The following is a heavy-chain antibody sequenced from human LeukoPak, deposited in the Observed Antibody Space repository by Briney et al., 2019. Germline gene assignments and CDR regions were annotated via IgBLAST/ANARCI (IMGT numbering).Heavy chain of an antibody. CDR2: INPSGGST. CDR3: ARVGSGGYDEVSGFDY. J-gene: IGHJ4*02. CDR1: GYTVTSYY. V-gene: IGHV1-46*01. Sequence: ASVKVSCKASGYTVTSYYMHWVRQAPGQGLEWMGIINPSGGSTSYAQKFQGRVTMTRDTSTSTVYMALSSLRSEDTAVYYCARVGSGGYDEVSGFDYWGQGTLVTVSS. D-gene: IGHD5-12*01.